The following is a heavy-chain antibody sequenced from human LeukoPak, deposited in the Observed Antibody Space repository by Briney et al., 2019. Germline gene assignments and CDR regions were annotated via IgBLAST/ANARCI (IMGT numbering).Heavy chain of an antibody. V-gene: IGHV3-7*01. J-gene: IGHJ4*02. CDR2: IKQDGSEK. CDR3: ARDPIVGATGDDDY. D-gene: IGHD1-26*01. Sequence: PGGSLRLSCAASGFTFSSYWMSWVRQAPGKGLEWVANIKQDGSEKYYVDSVKGRFTISRDNAKNSLYLQMNSLRAEDTAVYYCARDPIVGATGDDDYWGQGTLVTVSS. CDR1: GFTFSSYW.